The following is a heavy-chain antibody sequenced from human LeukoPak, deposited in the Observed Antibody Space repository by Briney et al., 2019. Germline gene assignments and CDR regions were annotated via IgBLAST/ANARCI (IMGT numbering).Heavy chain of an antibody. CDR1: GYTFTGYY. Sequence: ASVKVSFKASGYTFTGYYMHWVRQAPGQGLEWMGWINPNSGGTNYAQKFQGRVTMTRDTSISTAYMELSRLRSDDTAVYYCARGPSITMVRGGQWYYYMDVWGKGTTVTISS. CDR2: INPNSGGT. CDR3: ARGPSITMVRGGQWYYYMDV. J-gene: IGHJ6*03. D-gene: IGHD3-10*01. V-gene: IGHV1-2*02.